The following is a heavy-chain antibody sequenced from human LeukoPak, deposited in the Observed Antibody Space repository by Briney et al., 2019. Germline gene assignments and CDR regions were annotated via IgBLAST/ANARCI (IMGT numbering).Heavy chain of an antibody. Sequence: PSETLSLTCTVSGGSISSGDYYWSWIRQPPGKGLEWIGYIYYSGSTYYNPSLKSRVTISVDTSKNQFSLKPSSVTAADTAVYYCARDRCGSSVDYWGQGTLVTVSS. CDR3: ARDRCGSSVDY. D-gene: IGHD1-26*01. CDR2: IYYSGST. J-gene: IGHJ4*02. CDR1: GGSISSGDYY. V-gene: IGHV4-30-4*01.